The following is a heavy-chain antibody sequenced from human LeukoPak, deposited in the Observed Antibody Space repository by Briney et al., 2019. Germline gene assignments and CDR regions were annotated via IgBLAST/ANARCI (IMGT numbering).Heavy chain of an antibody. D-gene: IGHD1-26*01. CDR3: ARTRMGATRDFDI. CDR2: IYSGGST. Sequence: GGSLRLSCAASGFTVISNYMNWVRQAPGKGPEWVSVIYSGGSTYYADSVKGRFTISRDNSKNTLYLQMNSLRAEDTAVYYCARTRMGATRDFDIWGQGTLVTVSP. J-gene: IGHJ3*02. V-gene: IGHV3-66*01. CDR1: GFTVISNY.